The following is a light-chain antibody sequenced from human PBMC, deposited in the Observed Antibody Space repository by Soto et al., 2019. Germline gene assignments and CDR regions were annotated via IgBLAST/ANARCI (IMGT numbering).Light chain of an antibody. Sequence: QSALTQPASVSGSPGQSITISCTGTSSDVGGYDYVSWYQQQPGKAPQLMIYDVNNRPSGVSNRFSGSKSGNTASLTISGLQAEDEADYYCSSYTSSSTLVFGTGTKLTVL. CDR1: SSDVGGYDY. CDR2: DVN. CDR3: SSYTSSSTLV. V-gene: IGLV2-14*01. J-gene: IGLJ1*01.